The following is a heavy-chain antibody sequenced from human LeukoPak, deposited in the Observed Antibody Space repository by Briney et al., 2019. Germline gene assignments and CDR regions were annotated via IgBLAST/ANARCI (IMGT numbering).Heavy chain of an antibody. D-gene: IGHD2-2*01. V-gene: IGHV3-23*01. CDR2: ISASGGTT. Sequence: PGGSLRLSCAASGFTFSSYAMSWVRQAPGKGLEWVSGISASGGTTYYADSVEGRFTISRDSSKNTLYLQMNSLRAEDTAVYYCAREREGCSTPSCGVSGLGSPDAFDIWGQGTMVTVSS. CDR3: AREREGCSTPSCGVSGLGSPDAFDI. J-gene: IGHJ3*02. CDR1: GFTFSSYA.